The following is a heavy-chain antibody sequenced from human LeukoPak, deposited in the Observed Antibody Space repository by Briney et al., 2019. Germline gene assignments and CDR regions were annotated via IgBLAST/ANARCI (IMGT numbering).Heavy chain of an antibody. CDR1: GYTFTSYA. CDR2: INPNSGGT. CDR3: ARAKQLASPFDY. Sequence: ASVKVSCKASGYTFTSYAMNWVRQAPGQGLEWMGWINPNSGGTNYAQKFQGRVTMTRDTSISTAYMELSRLRSDDTAVYYCARAKQLASPFDYWGQGTLVTVSS. D-gene: IGHD6-6*01. J-gene: IGHJ4*02. V-gene: IGHV1-2*02.